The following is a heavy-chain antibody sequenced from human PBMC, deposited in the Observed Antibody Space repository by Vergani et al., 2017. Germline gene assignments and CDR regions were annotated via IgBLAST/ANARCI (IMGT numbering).Heavy chain of an antibody. CDR3: ARAPYGDYGVDYYYMDV. CDR2: IYYSGST. D-gene: IGHD4-17*01. CDR1: GGSISSYY. V-gene: IGHV4-59*08. Sequence: QVQLQESGPGLVKPSETLSLTCTVSGGSISSYYWSWIRQPPGKGLEWIGYIYYSGSTYYNPSLKSRVTISVDTSKNQFSLKLSSVTAADTAVYYCARAPYGDYGVDYYYMDVWGKGTTVTVSS. J-gene: IGHJ6*03.